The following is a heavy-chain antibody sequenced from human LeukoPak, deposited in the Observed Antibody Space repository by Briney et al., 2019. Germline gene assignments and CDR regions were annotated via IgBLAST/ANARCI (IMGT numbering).Heavy chain of an antibody. D-gene: IGHD5-18*01. CDR3: ARDRLGYSAGFDY. CDR2: IYYSGST. J-gene: IGHJ4*02. Sequence: SETLSLTCTVSGGSISSSSYYWGWIRQPPGKGLEWIGSIYYSGSTYYDPSLKSRVTISVDTSKNQYSLKLSSVTAADTAVYYCARDRLGYSAGFDYWGREPWSPSPQ. V-gene: IGHV4-39*07. CDR1: GGSISSSSYY.